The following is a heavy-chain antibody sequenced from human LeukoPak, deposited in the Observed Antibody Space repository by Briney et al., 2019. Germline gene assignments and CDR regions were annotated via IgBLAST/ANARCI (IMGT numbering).Heavy chain of an antibody. J-gene: IGHJ3*02. Sequence: GGTLRLSCAASGFTFSSYGMSWVRQAPGKGLEWVSAISGSGGSTYYADSVKGRFTISRDNSKNTLYLQMNSLRAEDTAVYYCARVLISGLSPDAFDIWGQGTMVTVSS. V-gene: IGHV3-23*01. D-gene: IGHD6-25*01. CDR3: ARVLISGLSPDAFDI. CDR2: ISGSGGST. CDR1: GFTFSSYG.